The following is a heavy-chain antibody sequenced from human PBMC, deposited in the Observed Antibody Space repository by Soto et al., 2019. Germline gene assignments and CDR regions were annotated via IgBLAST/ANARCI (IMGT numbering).Heavy chain of an antibody. CDR2: MSSDSTYI. D-gene: IGHD4-17*01. CDR1: EFTFSDYS. V-gene: IGHV3-21*01. Sequence: DVQLVDSGGGLVKPGGSLRLSCAGSEFTFSDYSMNWVRQAPGKGLEWVSSMSSDSTYIYYADSVKGRFTISRDNAKNLLYLQRDSLRVEDTAVYYCMGGDYDMYYDYGLDVWGQGTAVIVSS. J-gene: IGHJ6*02. CDR3: MGGDYDMYYDYGLDV.